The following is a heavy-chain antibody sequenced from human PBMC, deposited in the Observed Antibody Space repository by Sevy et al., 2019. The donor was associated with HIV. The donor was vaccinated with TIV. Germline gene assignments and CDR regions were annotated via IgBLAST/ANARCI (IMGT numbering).Heavy chain of an antibody. CDR2: INSGGGST. D-gene: IGHD3-22*01. CDR1: GFSFSNHW. Sequence: GGSLRLSCVGSGFSFSNHWMTWLRQSPGKGLEWVSTINSGGGSTYYADSVKGRFTISRDNSQNTLDLQMNSLRAEDTAVYYCAKDVVGGYYDSSGYSDHWGQGTLVTVSS. CDR3: AKDVVGGYYDSSGYSDH. J-gene: IGHJ4*02. V-gene: IGHV3-23*01.